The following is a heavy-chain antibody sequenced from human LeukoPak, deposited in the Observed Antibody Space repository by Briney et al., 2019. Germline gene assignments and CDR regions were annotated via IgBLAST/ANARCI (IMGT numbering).Heavy chain of an antibody. CDR2: INHSGST. CDR1: GGSFSGYY. D-gene: IGHD3-9*01. CDR3: PVRHRYFDWSIDY. V-gene: IGHV4-34*01. Sequence: SETLSLTCAVYGGSFSGYYWSWIRQPPGKGLEWIGEINHSGSTNYNPSLKSRVTISVDTSKNQFSLKLSSVTAADTAVYYCPVRHRYFDWSIDYWGQGTLVTVSS. J-gene: IGHJ4*02.